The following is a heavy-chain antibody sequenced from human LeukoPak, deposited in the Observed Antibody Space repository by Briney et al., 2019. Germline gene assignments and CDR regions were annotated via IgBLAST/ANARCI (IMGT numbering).Heavy chain of an antibody. J-gene: IGHJ4*02. V-gene: IGHV4-4*07. CDR1: GGSFSTYY. CDR3: ARLYGNYQNYFDY. D-gene: IGHD1-7*01. Sequence: SETLSLTCTVSGGSFSTYYWSWIRQPAGMGLEWIGRIYTSGSTNYNPSLKSRVTMSVDTSKNQFSLKLRSVTAADTAVYYCARLYGNYQNYFDYWGQGTLVTVSS. CDR2: IYTSGST.